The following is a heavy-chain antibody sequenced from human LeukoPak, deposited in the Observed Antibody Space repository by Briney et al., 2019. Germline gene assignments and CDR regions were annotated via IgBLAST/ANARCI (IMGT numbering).Heavy chain of an antibody. D-gene: IGHD3-10*01. CDR3: ARDLSSGLDY. V-gene: IGHV3-33*01. J-gene: IGHJ4*02. CDR2: IWYDGSNK. CDR1: GFVFSTYG. Sequence: GGSPRLSCAASGFVFSTYGMHWVRQAPGKGLEWVAIIWYDGSNKYYADSVKGRFTISRDNSKNTLYLQMNSLRAEDTAVYYCARDLSSGLDYWGQGTLVTVSS.